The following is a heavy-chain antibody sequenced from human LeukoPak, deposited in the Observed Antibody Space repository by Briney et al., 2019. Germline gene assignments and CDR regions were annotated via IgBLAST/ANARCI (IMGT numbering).Heavy chain of an antibody. D-gene: IGHD3-10*01. Sequence: SSETLSLTCTVSGGSISSYYWSWIRQPPGKGLEWIGYIYYSGSTNYNPSLKSRVTISVDTSKNQFSLKLSSVTAADTAVYYCARGAEDYGSGSYYNVAFDYWGQGTLVTVSS. J-gene: IGHJ4*02. CDR1: GGSISSYY. CDR2: IYYSGST. CDR3: ARGAEDYGSGSYYNVAFDY. V-gene: IGHV4-59*12.